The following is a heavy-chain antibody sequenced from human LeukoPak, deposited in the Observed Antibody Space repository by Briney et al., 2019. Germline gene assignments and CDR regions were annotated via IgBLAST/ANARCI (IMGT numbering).Heavy chain of an antibody. CDR2: IRSKANSYAT. D-gene: IGHD6-19*01. CDR3: TRHDEEWLVPGPGFDY. CDR1: GFTFSGSA. V-gene: IGHV3-73*01. J-gene: IGHJ4*02. Sequence: PGGSLRLSCAASGFTFSGSAMHWVRQASGKGLEWVGRIRSKANSYATAYAASVKGRFTISRDDSKNTAYLQMNSLKTEDTAVYYCTRHDEEWLVPGPGFDYWGQGTLVTVSS.